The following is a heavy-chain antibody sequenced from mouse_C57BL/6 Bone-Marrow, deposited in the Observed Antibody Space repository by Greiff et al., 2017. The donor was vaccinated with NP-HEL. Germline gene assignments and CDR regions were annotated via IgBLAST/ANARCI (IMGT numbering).Heavy chain of an antibody. CDR1: GFTFSDYY. Sequence: EVKLMESGGGLVQPGGSLKLSCAASGFTFSDYYMYWVRQTPEKRLEWVAYISNGGGSTYYPDTVKGRFTISRDNAKNTLYLQMSRLKSEDTAKYYGARQGDYGSSSWYFDVWGTGTTVTVSS. CDR2: ISNGGGST. D-gene: IGHD1-1*01. V-gene: IGHV5-12*01. J-gene: IGHJ1*03. CDR3: ARQGDYGSSSWYFDV.